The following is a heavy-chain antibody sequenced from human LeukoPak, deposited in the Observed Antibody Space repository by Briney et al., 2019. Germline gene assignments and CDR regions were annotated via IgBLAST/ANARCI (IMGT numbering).Heavy chain of an antibody. CDR2: INPNSGGT. Sequence: GASVKVSCKASGYTFTGYYMHWVRQAPGQGLEWMGCINPNSGGTNYAQKFQGRVTITRDTSISTAYMELSRLRSDDTAVYYCAKDQGSNYDFWSGYSYYFDYWGQGTLVTVSS. V-gene: IGHV1-2*02. CDR3: AKDQGSNYDFWSGYSYYFDY. CDR1: GYTFTGYY. J-gene: IGHJ4*02. D-gene: IGHD3-3*01.